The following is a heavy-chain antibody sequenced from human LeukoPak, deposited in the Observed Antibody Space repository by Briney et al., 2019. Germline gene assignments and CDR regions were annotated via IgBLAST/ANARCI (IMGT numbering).Heavy chain of an antibody. CDR1: GYTFATSW. D-gene: IGHD6-6*01. V-gene: IGHV5-51*01. J-gene: IGHJ5*02. Sequence: GESLKISCKGSGYTFATSWIVWVRQMPGKGLEWMGIIYPGDSDTRYSPSFQGQVTISADKSISTAYLQWSSLKASDTAMYYCARLGAHGGWFDPWGQGTLVTVSS. CDR3: ARLGAHGGWFDP. CDR2: IYPGDSDT.